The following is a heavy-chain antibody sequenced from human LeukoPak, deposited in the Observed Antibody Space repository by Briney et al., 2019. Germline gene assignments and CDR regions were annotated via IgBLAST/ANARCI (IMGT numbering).Heavy chain of an antibody. CDR3: ARVITGAYRADY. V-gene: IGHV1-18*01. Sequence: ASVNVSCKASGYTFTSYSFSWVRQAPGQGLEFMGWSSASNGKTNYAQKFRGRVTMTTDTSTTTAYMDLTSLRSDDTAVYYCARVITGAYRADYWGQGTPVTVSS. CDR1: GYTFTSYS. D-gene: IGHD1-20*01. J-gene: IGHJ4*02. CDR2: SSASNGKT.